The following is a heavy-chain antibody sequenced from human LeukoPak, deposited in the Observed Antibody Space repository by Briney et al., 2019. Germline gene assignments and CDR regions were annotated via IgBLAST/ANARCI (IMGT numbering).Heavy chain of an antibody. J-gene: IGHJ4*02. CDR3: ARARGDYYDSSGYYSAFDY. Sequence: SETLTLTCAVYGGPFSGYYWSWIRQPPGKGLEWIGEINHSGSANYNPSLKSRVTISVDMSKNQFSLKLSSVTAADTAVYYCARARGDYYDSSGYYSAFDYWGQGTLVTVSS. D-gene: IGHD3-22*01. CDR1: GGPFSGYY. V-gene: IGHV4-34*01. CDR2: INHSGSA.